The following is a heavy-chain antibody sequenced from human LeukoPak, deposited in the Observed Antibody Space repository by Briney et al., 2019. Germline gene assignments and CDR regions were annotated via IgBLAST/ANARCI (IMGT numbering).Heavy chain of an antibody. CDR2: ISAYNGNT. D-gene: IGHD3-10*01. Sequence: ASVKVSCKVSGYTLTELSMHWVRQAPGQGLEWMGWISAYNGNTNYAQKLQGRVTMTTDTSTSTAYMELRSLRSDDTAVYYCARKDSADAFDIWGQGTMVTVSS. CDR1: GYTLTELS. J-gene: IGHJ3*02. V-gene: IGHV1-18*01. CDR3: ARKDSADAFDI.